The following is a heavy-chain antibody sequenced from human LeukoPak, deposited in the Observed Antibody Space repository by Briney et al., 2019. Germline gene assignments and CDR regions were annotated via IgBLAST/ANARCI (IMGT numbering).Heavy chain of an antibody. J-gene: IGHJ3*02. CDR3: ARRAGTWELRIVVAEDAFDI. V-gene: IGHV5-51*01. D-gene: IGHD3-22*01. CDR1: GYIFTSYW. Sequence: GESLKISCEGSGYIFTSYWIGWGRQMPGKGLEGMGISYPGDSDTRDCPSFQGQVTISPEQSLSTAYLLWSSPNASDTAMYYCARRAGTWELRIVVAEDAFDIWGQGTMVTVSS. CDR2: SYPGDSDT.